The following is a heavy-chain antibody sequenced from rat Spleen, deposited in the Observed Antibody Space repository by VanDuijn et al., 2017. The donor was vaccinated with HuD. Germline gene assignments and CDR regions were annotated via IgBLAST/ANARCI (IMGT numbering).Heavy chain of an antibody. CDR1: GFTFSNYG. D-gene: IGHD1-10*01. Sequence: EVQLVESGGGLVQPGRSLKLSCEASGFTFSNYGMHWIRQAPTKGLEWVASIIYDGSRTFYRDSVKGRCTISRDNAKSTLYLQMNNLRSEDTAIYYCTSGGITTRLNWFAYWGQGTLVTVSS. V-gene: IGHV5-19*01. CDR2: IIYDGSRT. CDR3: TSGGITTRLNWFAY. J-gene: IGHJ3*01.